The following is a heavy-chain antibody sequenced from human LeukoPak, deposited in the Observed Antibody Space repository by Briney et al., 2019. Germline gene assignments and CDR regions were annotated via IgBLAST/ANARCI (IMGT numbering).Heavy chain of an antibody. CDR2: IYYSGST. CDR1: GGSISSYY. D-gene: IGHD3-3*01. V-gene: IGHV4-59*01. J-gene: IGHJ4*02. CDR3: ARDGFFERFLDY. Sequence: PSETLSLTCTVSGGSISSYYWSWIRQPPGKGLEWIGYIYYSGSTNYNPSLKSRVTISVDTSKNQFSLKLSSLRSEDTAVYYCARDGFFERFLDYWGQGTLVTVSS.